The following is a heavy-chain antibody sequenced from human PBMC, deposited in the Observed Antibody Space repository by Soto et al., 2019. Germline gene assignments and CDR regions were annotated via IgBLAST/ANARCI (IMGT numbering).Heavy chain of an antibody. D-gene: IGHD4-17*01. V-gene: IGHV2-5*02. CDR1: GFSLSNSGVG. CDR2: IYGDNDK. Sequence: QITLKESGPSPVKPTQTLTVTCTFSGFSLSNSGVGVAWIRQPPGKALEWLALIYGDNDKRYSPSLKTRLTITKDTSKHQVVLTMTNMDPVDTATYYCAHCTLHDYGDYDPGTSHVLDSWCQGTRVTVSS. J-gene: IGHJ4*02. CDR3: AHCTLHDYGDYDPGTSHVLDS.